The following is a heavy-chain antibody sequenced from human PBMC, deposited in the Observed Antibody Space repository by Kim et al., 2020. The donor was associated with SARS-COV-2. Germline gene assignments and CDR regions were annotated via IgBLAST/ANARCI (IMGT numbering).Heavy chain of an antibody. Sequence: SETLSLTCTVSGGSISSSSYYWGWIRQPPGKGLEWIGSIYYSGSTYYNPSLKSRVTISVDTSKNQFSLKLSSVTAADTAVYYCARLLITMVRGAADYWGQGTLVTVSS. CDR2: IYYSGST. V-gene: IGHV4-39*01. CDR3: ARLLITMVRGAADY. J-gene: IGHJ4*02. D-gene: IGHD3-10*01. CDR1: GGSISSSSYY.